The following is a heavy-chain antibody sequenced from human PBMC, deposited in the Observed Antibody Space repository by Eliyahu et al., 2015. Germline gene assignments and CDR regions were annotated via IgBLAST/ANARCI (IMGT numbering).Heavy chain of an antibody. J-gene: IGHJ6*02. CDR3: ARGFRGTRRGYSYGPPGQPPAYGMDV. D-gene: IGHD5-18*01. V-gene: IGHV4-34*01. Sequence: QVQLQQWGAGLLKPSETLSLTCAVYGGSFSGYYWSWXRQPPGKGLEWIGEINHSGSTNYNPSLKSRVTISVDTSKNQFSLKLSFVTAADTAVYYCARGFRGTRRGYSYGPPGQPPAYGMDVWGQGTTVTVSS. CDR2: INHSGST. CDR1: GGSFSGYY.